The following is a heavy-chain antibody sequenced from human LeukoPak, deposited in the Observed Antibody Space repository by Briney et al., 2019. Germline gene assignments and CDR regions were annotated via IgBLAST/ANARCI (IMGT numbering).Heavy chain of an antibody. CDR3: AKGYSSSWSGGFDY. CDR2: ISGSGGST. D-gene: IGHD6-13*01. J-gene: IGHJ4*02. CDR1: GFTFSSYA. Sequence: GGSLRLSCAASGFTFSSYAMSWVRQAPGKGLEWVSAISGSGGSTYYADSVKGRFTISRDNSKNTLYLQMNSLRAEDTAVYYRAKGYSSSWSGGFDYWGQGTLVTVSS. V-gene: IGHV3-23*01.